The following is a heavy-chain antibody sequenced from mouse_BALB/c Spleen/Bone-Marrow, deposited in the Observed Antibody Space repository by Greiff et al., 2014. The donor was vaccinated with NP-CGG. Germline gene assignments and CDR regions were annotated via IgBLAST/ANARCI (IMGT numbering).Heavy chain of an antibody. J-gene: IGHJ4*01. CDR3: AKVTTGTGAMDY. V-gene: IGHV2-9*02. CDR2: ICADGST. CDR1: GFSLTNYG. D-gene: IGHD1-2*01. Sequence: VKLEQSGPGLVAPSQTLTISCTVSGFSLTNYGVHWVRQPPGQGLEWLGVICADGSTNYNSTVKARLSISKDNSKSQVYFKMNSLQADDTAVYYCAKVTTGTGAMDYWGQGTSVTVSS.